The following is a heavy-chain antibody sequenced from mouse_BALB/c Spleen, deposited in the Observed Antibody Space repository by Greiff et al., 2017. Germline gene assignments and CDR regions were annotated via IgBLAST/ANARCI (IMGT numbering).Heavy chain of an antibody. CDR2: IDPENGDT. D-gene: IGHD2-4*01. J-gene: IGHJ1*01. V-gene: IGHV14-4*02. CDR3: NAYDYEYWYFDV. CDR1: GFNIKDYY. Sequence: EVQLQQSGAELVRSGASVKLSCTASGFNIKDYYMHWVKQRPEQGLEWIGWIDPENGDTEYAPKFQGKATMTADTSSNTAYLQLSSLTSEDTAVYYCNAYDYEYWYFDVWGAGTTVTVSS.